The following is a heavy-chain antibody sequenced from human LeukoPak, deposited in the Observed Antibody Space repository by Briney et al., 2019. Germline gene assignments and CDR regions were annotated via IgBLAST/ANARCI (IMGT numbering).Heavy chain of an antibody. CDR3: ARDRSKVTAYDDALDI. CDR2: NSDIGTTQ. Sequence: GGCLRLSCAASGFTFRSYELNWVRQAPGKRLEWVSYNSDIGTTQHYADSVKGRFIISRDNAKNSLYLQMNSLTAADTAVYYCARDRSKVTAYDDALDIWGQGTMVIVSS. D-gene: IGHD2-21*02. CDR1: GFTFRSYE. J-gene: IGHJ3*02. V-gene: IGHV3-48*03.